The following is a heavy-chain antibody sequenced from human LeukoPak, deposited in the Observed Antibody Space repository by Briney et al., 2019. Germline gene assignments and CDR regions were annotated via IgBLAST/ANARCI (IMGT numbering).Heavy chain of an antibody. CDR3: ARPIVGANGMDV. D-gene: IGHD1-26*01. CDR1: GFTVSSNY. J-gene: IGHJ6*02. Sequence: PGGSLRLSCAASGFTVSSNYMSWVRQAPGKGLEWVSVIYSGGSTYYADSVKGRFAISRDNSKNTLHLQMNSLRAEDTAVYYCARPIVGANGMDVWGQGTTVTVSS. CDR2: IYSGGST. V-gene: IGHV3-66*04.